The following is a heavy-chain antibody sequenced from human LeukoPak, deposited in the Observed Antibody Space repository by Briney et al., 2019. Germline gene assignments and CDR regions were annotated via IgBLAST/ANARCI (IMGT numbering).Heavy chain of an antibody. J-gene: IGHJ1*01. CDR1: GFTFSSNS. D-gene: IGHD1-26*01. V-gene: IGHV3-48*01. CDR3: ARWWYSGSS. CDR2: ISSSSSTI. Sequence: SGGSLRLSCAASGFTFSSNSMNWVRQAPGKGLEWISYISSSSSTIYYADSVKGRFTISRDNAKNSLYLQMNSLRAEDTAVYYCARWWYSGSSWGRGTLVTVSS.